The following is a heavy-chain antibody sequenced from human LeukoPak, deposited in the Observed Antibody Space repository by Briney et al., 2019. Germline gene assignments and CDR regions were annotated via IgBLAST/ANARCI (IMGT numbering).Heavy chain of an antibody. J-gene: IGHJ5*02. Sequence: SETLSLTCAVYGGSFSGYYWSWIRQPPGKGLEWIGEINHSGSTNYNPSLKCRVTISVDTSKNQFSLKLSSVTAADTAVYYCARVWTGGYGSGSYSFDPWGQGTLVTVSS. CDR3: ARVWTGGYGSGSYSFDP. CDR2: INHSGST. CDR1: GGSFSGYY. D-gene: IGHD3-10*01. V-gene: IGHV4-34*01.